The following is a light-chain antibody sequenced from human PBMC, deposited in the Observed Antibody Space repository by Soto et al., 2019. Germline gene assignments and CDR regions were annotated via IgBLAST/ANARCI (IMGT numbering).Light chain of an antibody. CDR1: RASIGSNT. Sequence: QSVLTQPPSASGTPGQRVTISCSGSRASIGSNTVTWYQHLPGAAPKLLVYNNNQRPSGVPDRFSGSKSDTSASLAISGLXXXXXXXYYCAAWDDSLSGPVFGGGTKLTVL. V-gene: IGLV1-44*01. CDR3: AAWDDSLSGPV. CDR2: NNN. J-gene: IGLJ3*02.